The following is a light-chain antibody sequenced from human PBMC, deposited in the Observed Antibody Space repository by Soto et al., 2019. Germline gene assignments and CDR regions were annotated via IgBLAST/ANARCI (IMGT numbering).Light chain of an antibody. J-gene: IGLJ1*01. Sequence: QSALTQPASVSGSPGQSITISCTGTSSDVGGYNYVSWYQQHPGKAPKLMIYAVSNRPSGVSNRFSGSKSGYTASLTISGLQAEDEADYYCSSYTTSSPYVFGTGTKVTAL. CDR3: SSYTTSSPYV. CDR1: SSDVGGYNY. V-gene: IGLV2-14*01. CDR2: AVS.